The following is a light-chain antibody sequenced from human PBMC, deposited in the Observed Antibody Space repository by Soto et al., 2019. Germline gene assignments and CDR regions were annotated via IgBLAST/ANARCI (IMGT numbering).Light chain of an antibody. V-gene: IGKV3-20*01. CDR1: QSVSSSY. CDR2: GAS. Sequence: EIVLTHSPGTLSLSPGERATLSCRASQSVSSSYLVWYQQKPGQAPRLLIYGASSRATGIPDRFSGSGSGTDFTLTISRLEPEDFAVYYCQQYDISWTFGQGTKVEIK. J-gene: IGKJ1*01. CDR3: QQYDISWT.